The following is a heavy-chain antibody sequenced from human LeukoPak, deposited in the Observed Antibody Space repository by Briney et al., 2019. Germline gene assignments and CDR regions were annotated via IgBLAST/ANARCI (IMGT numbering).Heavy chain of an antibody. CDR2: IYHSGST. CDR1: GGSISSSNW. J-gene: IGHJ3*02. CDR3: ARGRYPRITMVRGVHLPRAFDI. Sequence: SETLSLTCAVSGGSISSSNWWSWVRQPPGKGLEWIGEIYHSGSTNYNPSLKSRVTISVDKSKNQFSLKLSSVTAADTAVYYCARGRYPRITMVRGVHLPRAFDIWGQGTMVTVSS. V-gene: IGHV4-4*02. D-gene: IGHD3-10*01.